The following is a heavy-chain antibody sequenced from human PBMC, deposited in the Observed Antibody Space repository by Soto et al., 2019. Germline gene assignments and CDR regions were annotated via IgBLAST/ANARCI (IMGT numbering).Heavy chain of an antibody. D-gene: IGHD2-2*01. CDR3: AREEDCSSTSCYVERNYGMDV. CDR1: GGTFSSYA. Sequence: QVQLVQSGAEVKKPGSSVKVSCKASGGTFSSYAISWVRQAPGQGLEWMGGIIPIFGTANYAQEYQGRVTITAEESTSTAYMELSGLRSEDTAVYYCAREEDCSSTSCYVERNYGMDVWGQGTTVTVSS. CDR2: IIPIFGTA. J-gene: IGHJ6*02. V-gene: IGHV1-69*01.